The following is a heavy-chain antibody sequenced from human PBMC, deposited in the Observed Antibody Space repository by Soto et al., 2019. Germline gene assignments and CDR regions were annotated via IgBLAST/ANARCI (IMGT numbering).Heavy chain of an antibody. Sequence: GGSLRLSCAASGFTFSNAWMSWVRQAPGKGLEWVGRIKSKTDGGTTDYAAPVKGRFTISRDDSKNTLYLQMNSLKTDGTAVYYCTFNGIPYYYFDYWGQGTLVTVSS. J-gene: IGHJ4*02. D-gene: IGHD1-26*01. CDR1: GFTFSNAW. V-gene: IGHV3-15*01. CDR3: TFNGIPYYYFDY. CDR2: IKSKTDGGTT.